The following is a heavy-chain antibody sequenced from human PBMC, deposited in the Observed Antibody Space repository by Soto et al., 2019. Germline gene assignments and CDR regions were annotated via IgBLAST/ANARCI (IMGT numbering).Heavy chain of an antibody. CDR3: VKDRYVDY. CDR2: ISSEGATT. Sequence: PGGSLRLSCAVSGFTFSDHAMTWVRQAPGKGLEYIASISSEGATTYYADSVKGRFIISRDNSKNTLYLQMSSLRAEDTAVYYCVKDRYVDYWGQGILVTVPQ. J-gene: IGHJ4*02. V-gene: IGHV3-64D*06. CDR1: GFTFSDHA.